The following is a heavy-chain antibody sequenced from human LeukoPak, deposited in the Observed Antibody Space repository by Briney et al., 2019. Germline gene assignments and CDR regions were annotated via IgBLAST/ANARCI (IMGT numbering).Heavy chain of an antibody. CDR2: IKQDGTQK. V-gene: IGHV3-7*05. CDR3: ARVKVGTTNRFDY. CDR1: GFTFSNYW. Sequence: GGSLRLSCAASGFTFSNYWMSWVRQAPGKGLEWVADIKQDGTQKYYVDSVEGRFTISRDNAKNSLYLQMNSLRAEDTAVYYCARVKVGTTNRFDYWGQGTLVTVSS. D-gene: IGHD1-26*01. J-gene: IGHJ4*02.